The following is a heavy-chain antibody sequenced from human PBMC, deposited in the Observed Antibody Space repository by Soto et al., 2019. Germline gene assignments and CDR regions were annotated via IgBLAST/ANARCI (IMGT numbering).Heavy chain of an antibody. CDR2: ISGSGGST. V-gene: IGHV3-23*01. D-gene: IGHD3-3*01. CDR1: GFTFSSYA. Sequence: PGGSLRLSCAASGFTFSSYAMSWVRQAPGKGLEWVSAISGSGGSTYYADSVKGRFTISRDNSKNTLYLQMNSLRAEDTAVYYCAKVSFRITIFGVVIQEYFQHWGQGTLVTVSS. CDR3: AKVSFRITIFGVVIQEYFQH. J-gene: IGHJ1*01.